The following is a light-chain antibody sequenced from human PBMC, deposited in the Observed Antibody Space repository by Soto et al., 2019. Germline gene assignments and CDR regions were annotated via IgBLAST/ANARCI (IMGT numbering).Light chain of an antibody. Sequence: DIPLTQSPSTLSASVGDRVTIXCRASQSISSWLAWYQQKPGKAPKLLIYDVSTLESGVPSRFSGSGSGTEFTLTISSLQPEDFATYYCQQYNHYWTFGQGTKVDIK. CDR3: QQYNHYWT. CDR1: QSISSW. CDR2: DVS. V-gene: IGKV1-5*01. J-gene: IGKJ1*01.